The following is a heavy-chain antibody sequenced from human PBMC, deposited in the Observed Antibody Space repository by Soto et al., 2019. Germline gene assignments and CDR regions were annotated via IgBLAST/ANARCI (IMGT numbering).Heavy chain of an antibody. D-gene: IGHD1-26*01. J-gene: IGHJ3*02. CDR3: ARDHSVAPTSGSYGAFDI. CDR1: GGSISSGGYY. CDR2: IYYSGST. Sequence: QVQLQESGPGLVKPSQTLSLTCTVSGGSISSGGYYWSWIRQHPGKGLEWIGYIYYSGSTYYNPSLKSRVTRSVDTSKNQFSLKLSSVTAADTAVYYCARDHSVAPTSGSYGAFDIWGQGTMVTVSS. V-gene: IGHV4-31*03.